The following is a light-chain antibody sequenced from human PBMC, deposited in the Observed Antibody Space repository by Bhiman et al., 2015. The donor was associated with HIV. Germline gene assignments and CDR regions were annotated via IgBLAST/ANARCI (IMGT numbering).Light chain of an antibody. CDR2: ANV. CDR3: QSYDSSLSGLWL. Sequence: QSVLTQPPSVSATPGQKVTISCSGSRSNIGSHYVSWYQQFPESAPTLLIYANVNRPSGVPDRFSGSKSGTSSSLAITGLQADDEADYYCQSYDSSLSGLWLFGGGTKLTVL. J-gene: IGLJ2*01. V-gene: IGLV1-40*01. CDR1: RSNIGSHY.